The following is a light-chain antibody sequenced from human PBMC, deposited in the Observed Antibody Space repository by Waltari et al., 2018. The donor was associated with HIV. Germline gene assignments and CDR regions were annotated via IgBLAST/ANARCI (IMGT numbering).Light chain of an antibody. J-gene: IGLJ2*01. CDR2: DDS. CDR1: NIGSKS. CDR3: QVWDSSSDHVV. V-gene: IGLV3-21*04. Sequence: SYVLNQPPSVSVAPGKTARITCGGNNIGSKSVHGYQQKPGEAPVLVIDDDSDGPSGIPERCSGSNSGNTATLTISRVDAGDEADYYCQVWDSSSDHVVFGGGTKLTVL.